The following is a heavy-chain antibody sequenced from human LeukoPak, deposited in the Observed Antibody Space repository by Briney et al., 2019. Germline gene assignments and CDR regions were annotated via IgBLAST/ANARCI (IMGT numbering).Heavy chain of an antibody. Sequence: PGGSLRLSCAASGFTFSSYGMHWVRQAPGKGLEWVAVIWYGGSNKYYADSVKGRFTISRDNSKNTLYLQMNSLRAEDTAVYYCAEVDLDDAFDIWGQGTMVTVSS. D-gene: IGHD1-1*01. CDR1: GFTFSSYG. J-gene: IGHJ3*02. V-gene: IGHV3-30*02. CDR2: IWYGGSNK. CDR3: AEVDLDDAFDI.